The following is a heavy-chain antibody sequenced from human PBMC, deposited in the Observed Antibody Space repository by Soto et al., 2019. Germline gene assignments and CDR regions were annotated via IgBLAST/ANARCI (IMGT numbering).Heavy chain of an antibody. Sequence: ASVKVSCKASGGTLRNYVIIWVRQAPGQGLEWMGGFIPLFGPANYAQKFQGRVTITADESSSTAYMELNSLTSADTAVYYCARGQHRWFDPWGQGTLVTVSS. V-gene: IGHV1-69*13. CDR3: ARGQHRWFDP. CDR2: FIPLFGPA. CDR1: GGTLRNYV. J-gene: IGHJ5*02. D-gene: IGHD1-1*01.